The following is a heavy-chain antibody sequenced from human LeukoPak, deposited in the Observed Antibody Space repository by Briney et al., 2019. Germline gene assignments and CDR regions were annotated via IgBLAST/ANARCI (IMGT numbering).Heavy chain of an antibody. D-gene: IGHD6-13*01. V-gene: IGHV1-2*02. J-gene: IGHJ4*02. CDR3: ARASMVCVATTGVNFDY. CDR1: GYTFTGYY. CDR2: IYLKTGGA. Sequence: TSVKPSCKASGYTFTGYYMNWVRQAPGQGLEWMACIYLKTGGAIYAQTLQGRFTITRDTSISTAYMDLSSLSSDDTAVYYCARASMVCVATTGVNFDYWGQGTLVTVSS.